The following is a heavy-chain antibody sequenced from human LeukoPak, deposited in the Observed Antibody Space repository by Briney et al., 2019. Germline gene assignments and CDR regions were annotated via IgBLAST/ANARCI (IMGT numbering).Heavy chain of an antibody. J-gene: IGHJ1*01. CDR3: AIMHGYYDGSGYWVQ. V-gene: IGHV3-23*01. Sequence: GGSLRLSCAASGFTFGSYAMSWVRQAPGKGLEWVSFITPNADRTSYADSVEGRFTISRDNPRNTLYIQMNSLRDEDTALYYCAIMHGYYDGSGYWVQWGQGTLVTVSS. CDR2: ITPNADRT. CDR1: GFTFGSYA. D-gene: IGHD3-22*01.